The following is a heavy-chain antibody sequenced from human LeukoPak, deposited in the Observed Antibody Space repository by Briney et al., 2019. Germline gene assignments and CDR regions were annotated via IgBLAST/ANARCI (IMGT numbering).Heavy chain of an antibody. CDR3: ARGPRGYRYGYYPEFDY. D-gene: IGHD5-18*01. CDR2: INHSGST. J-gene: IGHJ4*02. CDR1: GGSISSYY. V-gene: IGHV4-34*01. Sequence: SETLSLTCTVSGGSISSYYWSWIRQPPGKGLEWIGEINHSGSTNYNPSLKSRVTISVDTSKNQFSLNRSAVTAADTTVYYCARGPRGYRYGYYPEFDYWGQGTLVTVSS.